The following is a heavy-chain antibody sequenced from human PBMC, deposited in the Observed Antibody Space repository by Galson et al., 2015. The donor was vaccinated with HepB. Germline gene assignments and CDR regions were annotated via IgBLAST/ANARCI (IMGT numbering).Heavy chain of an antibody. D-gene: IGHD6-13*01. CDR2: ISGYNDNT. CDR1: GYGFTNYG. CDR3: ARDLAAETTDAFDI. J-gene: IGHJ3*02. Sequence: SVKVSCKASGYGFTNYGLTWVRQAPGQGLQWMSWISGYNDNTKFAQKFQGRVTMTIDTSTTTVYMELRGLTSDDTAVYYCARDLAAETTDAFDIWGQGTMVIVSA. V-gene: IGHV1-18*04.